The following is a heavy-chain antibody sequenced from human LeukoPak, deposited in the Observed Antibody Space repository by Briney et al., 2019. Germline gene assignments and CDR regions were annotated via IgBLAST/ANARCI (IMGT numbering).Heavy chain of an antibody. J-gene: IGHJ4*02. CDR1: GGSFSGYY. D-gene: IGHD3-3*01. Sequence: SETLSLTCAVYGGSFSGYYWSWIRQPPGKGLEWIGEINHSGSTNYNPSLKSRVTISVDTSKNQFSLKLSSVTAADTAVYYCARASIRFSPRYFDYWGQGTLVTVSS. CDR3: ARASIRFSPRYFDY. V-gene: IGHV4-34*01. CDR2: INHSGST.